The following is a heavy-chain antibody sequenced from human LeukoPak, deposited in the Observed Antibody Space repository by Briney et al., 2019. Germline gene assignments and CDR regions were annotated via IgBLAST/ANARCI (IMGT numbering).Heavy chain of an antibody. V-gene: IGHV3-30*18. CDR1: GFTFSTYP. D-gene: IGHD4-17*01. Sequence: GGSLRLSCGASGFTFSTYPMHWVRQAPGKGLEWVAAISKEGSNKYYADSVKGRFTISRDNSKNTLYLQMNSLRAEDTAVYYCAKEDDYGDYYYGMDVWGQGTTVTVSS. CDR3: AKEDDYGDYYYGMDV. J-gene: IGHJ6*02. CDR2: ISKEGSNK.